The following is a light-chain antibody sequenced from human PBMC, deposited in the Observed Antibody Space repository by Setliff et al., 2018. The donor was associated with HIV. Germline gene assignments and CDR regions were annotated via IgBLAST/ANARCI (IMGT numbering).Light chain of an antibody. CDR2: STN. CDR1: SGSVSTTYY. J-gene: IGLJ1*01. V-gene: IGLV8-61*01. Sequence: QTVVTQEPSFSVSPGGTVTLTCGLSSGSVSTTYYPTWYQQTPGQAPRTLICSTNSRSSGVPDRFSGSILGNKAALTITGAQADDESDYYCVLFTGDTFVFGSGTKVTVL. CDR3: VLFTGDTFV.